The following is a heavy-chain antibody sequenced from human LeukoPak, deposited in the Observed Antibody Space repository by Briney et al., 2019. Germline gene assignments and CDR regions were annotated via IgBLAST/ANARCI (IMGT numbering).Heavy chain of an antibody. J-gene: IGHJ4*02. V-gene: IGHV3-15*05. Sequence: PGGSLRLSCAASGFTFNNAWINWVRQAPGKGLEWVGRIKSKTDGETTDYAAPVQYRFTISRDDSKNTVDLQMDNLNSEDTAVYYCTTDARYFFDYWGQGTLVTVSA. CDR1: GFTFNNAW. CDR2: IKSKTDGETT. CDR3: TTDARYFFDY.